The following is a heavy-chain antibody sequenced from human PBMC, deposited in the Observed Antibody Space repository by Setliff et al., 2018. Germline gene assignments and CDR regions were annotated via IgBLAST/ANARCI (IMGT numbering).Heavy chain of an antibody. J-gene: IGHJ4*02. CDR2: INWNGDRT. V-gene: IGHV3-20*04. CDR3: AKDRSRDYDDSSGYDH. D-gene: IGHD3-22*01. Sequence: GGSLRLSCAASGFTFDVYDLNWVRQAPGKGLEWVSSINWNGDRTGYADSVKGRFTISRDNAKNSLYLQMNRLRAEDTALYYCAKDRSRDYDDSSGYDHWGQGTLVTAPQ. CDR1: GFTFDVYD.